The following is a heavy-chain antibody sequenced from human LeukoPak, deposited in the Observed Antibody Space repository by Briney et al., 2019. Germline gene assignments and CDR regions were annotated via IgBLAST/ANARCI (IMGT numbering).Heavy chain of an antibody. D-gene: IGHD6-19*01. CDR3: ARGVGVAGR. Sequence: GGSLRLSCAASGFTFSSYGMSWVRQAPGKGLEWVANIRQDGSEKYHVDSVKGRFTISRDNAKNSLYLQMNSLRAEDTAVYYCARGVGVAGRWGQGTLVTVSS. V-gene: IGHV3-7*03. J-gene: IGHJ4*02. CDR1: GFTFSSYG. CDR2: IRQDGSEK.